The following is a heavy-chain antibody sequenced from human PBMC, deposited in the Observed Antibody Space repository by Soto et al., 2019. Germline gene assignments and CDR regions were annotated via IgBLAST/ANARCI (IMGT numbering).Heavy chain of an antibody. CDR1: GYTFTSYD. Sequence: GASVKVSCKASGYTFTSYDINWVRQATGQGLEWMGWMNPNSGNTGYAQKFQGRVTMTRNTSISTAYMELSSLRSEDTAVYYCARDSSGWPASSCGMDVWGQVTTVTVSS. V-gene: IGHV1-8*01. J-gene: IGHJ6*02. CDR3: ARDSSGWPASSCGMDV. D-gene: IGHD6-19*01. CDR2: MNPNSGNT.